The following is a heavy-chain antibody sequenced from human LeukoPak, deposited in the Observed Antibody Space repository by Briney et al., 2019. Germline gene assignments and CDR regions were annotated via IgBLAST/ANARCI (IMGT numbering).Heavy chain of an antibody. D-gene: IGHD2-2*01. J-gene: IGHJ1*01. CDR3: ALVTTASPGYFHH. CDR1: GYSFTSHW. CDR2: IYPGDSDT. Sequence: GESLKISCKGSGYSFTSHWIGWVRQMPGKGLEWMGIIYPGDSDTRNSPSFQGQVTISADKPISTAYLQWSSLKASDTAMYYCALVTTASPGYFHHWGQGTLVTVSS. V-gene: IGHV5-51*04.